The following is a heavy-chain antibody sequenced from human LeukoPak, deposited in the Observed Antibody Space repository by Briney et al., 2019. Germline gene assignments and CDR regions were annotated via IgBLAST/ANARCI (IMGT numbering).Heavy chain of an antibody. CDR2: IYHSGST. D-gene: IGHD3-3*01. CDR1: GGSISSGGYY. V-gene: IGHV4-30-2*01. J-gene: IGHJ4*02. CDR3: ARAPDYDFWSGYSFDY. Sequence: SETLSLTCTVSGGSISSGGYYWRWIRQPPGKGLEWIGYIYHSGSTYYNPSLKSRVTISVDRSKNQFSLKLSSVTAADTAVYYCARAPDYDFWSGYSFDYWGQGTLVTVSS.